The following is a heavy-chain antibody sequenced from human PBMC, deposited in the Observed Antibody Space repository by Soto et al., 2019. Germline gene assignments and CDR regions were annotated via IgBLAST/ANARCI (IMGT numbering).Heavy chain of an antibody. D-gene: IGHD4-17*01. CDR2: IYYSGST. J-gene: IGHJ4*02. V-gene: IGHV4-59*01. CDR3: ARDRRQGDYVLSYFDY. Sequence: SETLSLTCTVSGGSISSYYWSWTRQPPGKGLEWIGYIYYSGSTNYNPSLKSRVTISVDTSKNQFSLKLSSVTAADTAVYYCARDRRQGDYVLSYFDYWGQGTLVTVSS. CDR1: GGSISSYY.